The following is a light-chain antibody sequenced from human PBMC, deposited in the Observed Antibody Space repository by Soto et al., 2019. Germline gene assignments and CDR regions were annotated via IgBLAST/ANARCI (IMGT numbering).Light chain of an antibody. CDR1: QSVSSC. Sequence: EIVLTQSPATLSLSPGERATLSCRASQSVSSCLAWYQQKPGQAPRLLIYDASNRATGIPARFSGSGSGTDFTLTISSLEPEDFAVYYCQQSSNWPGTFGQGTKVEIK. CDR3: QQSSNWPGT. V-gene: IGKV3-11*01. J-gene: IGKJ1*01. CDR2: DAS.